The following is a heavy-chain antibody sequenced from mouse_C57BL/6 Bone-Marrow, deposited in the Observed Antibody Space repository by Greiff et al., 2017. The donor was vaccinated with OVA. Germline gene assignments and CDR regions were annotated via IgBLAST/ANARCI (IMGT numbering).Heavy chain of an antibody. CDR1: GFTFSSYG. CDR3: ARPEDY. J-gene: IGHJ2*01. Sequence: EVMLVESGGDLVKPGGSLKLSCAASGFTFSSYGMSWVRQTPDKRLEWVATISSGGSYTYYPDSVKGRFTISRDNAKNTLYLQMSSLKSEDTAMYYCARPEDYWGQGTTLPVSS. CDR2: ISSGGSYT. V-gene: IGHV5-6*01.